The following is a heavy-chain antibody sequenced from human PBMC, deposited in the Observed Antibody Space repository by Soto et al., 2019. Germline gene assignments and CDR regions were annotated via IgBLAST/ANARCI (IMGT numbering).Heavy chain of an antibody. V-gene: IGHV5-51*01. CDR3: ARPMKPDKYYYGMDI. J-gene: IGHJ6*04. CDR1: GYGFTSYW. Sequence: GESLTVSWELSGYGFTSYWIVLVIHMPGKGLEWMGMIYTGDSDTRYSPSFQGQVTISADKSISTAYLKWSSLKASDTAMYYCARPMKPDKYYYGMDIWGKGNTVIVSP. D-gene: IGHD3-22*01. CDR2: IYTGDSDT.